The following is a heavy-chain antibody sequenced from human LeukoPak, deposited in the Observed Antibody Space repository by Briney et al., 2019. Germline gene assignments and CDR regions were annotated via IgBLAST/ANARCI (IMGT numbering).Heavy chain of an antibody. Sequence: GRSLRLSCAASGFTFDDYAMHWVRQAPGEGLEWVSGISWNSGSIGYADSVKGRFTISRDNAKNSLYLQMNSLRAEDTALYYCAKDTGSAGYTFFDYWGQGTLVTVSS. CDR2: ISWNSGSI. J-gene: IGHJ4*02. CDR1: GFTFDDYA. V-gene: IGHV3-9*01. D-gene: IGHD3-9*01. CDR3: AKDTGSAGYTFFDY.